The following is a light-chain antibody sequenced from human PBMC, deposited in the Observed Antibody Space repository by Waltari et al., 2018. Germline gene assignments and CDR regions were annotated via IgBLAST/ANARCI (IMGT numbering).Light chain of an antibody. CDR2: DAS. CDR1: RSISTY. Sequence: ETVLTQSPATLSVSPGDRATLPCRASRSISTYLAWYQHRSGQAPRLLIHDASTRATGIPARFSGSGSGTDFTLTISGLQSEDFAVYYCQQYNHWPRTFGQGTKVDIK. V-gene: IGKV3-15*01. CDR3: QQYNHWPRT. J-gene: IGKJ1*01.